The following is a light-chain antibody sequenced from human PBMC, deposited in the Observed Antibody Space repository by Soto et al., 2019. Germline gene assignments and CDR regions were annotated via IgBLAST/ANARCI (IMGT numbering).Light chain of an antibody. V-gene: IGKV3-15*01. J-gene: IGKJ1*01. CDR1: QSVSDK. CDR2: HAS. CDR3: QQYNNWPPWT. Sequence: EIVLTQSPATVSVSPGSRATLSGRASQSVSDKLAWYQQKPGQAPRLLIYHASARATGIPARFSGSGSGTEFTLTISGLQSEDFAVYYCQQYNNWPPWTFGQGTKVDI.